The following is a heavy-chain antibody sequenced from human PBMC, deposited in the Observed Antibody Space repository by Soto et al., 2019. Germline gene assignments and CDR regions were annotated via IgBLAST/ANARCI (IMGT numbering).Heavy chain of an antibody. D-gene: IGHD1-1*01. J-gene: IGHJ4*02. CDR1: GYTFTSYG. CDR3: ARGRYGDY. CDR2: ISAHNGNT. Sequence: QVHLVQSGAEVKKPGASVKVSCKASGYTFTSYGITWVRQAPGQGLEWMGWISAHNGNTDYAQKLQGRVIVTRDTTTSTAYMELRCLISDDTAVYYCARGRYGDYGGQGAVVTVSS. V-gene: IGHV1-18*01.